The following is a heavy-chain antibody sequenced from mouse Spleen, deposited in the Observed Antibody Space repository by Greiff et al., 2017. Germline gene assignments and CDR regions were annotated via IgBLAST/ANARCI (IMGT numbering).Heavy chain of an antibody. D-gene: IGHD1-1*01. J-gene: IGHJ1*03. CDR3: ARDHYGSRDWYFDV. CDR2: INPNYGTT. V-gene: IGHV1-39*01. CDR1: GYSFTDYN. Sequence: EVQLVESGPELVKPGASVKISCKASGYSFTDYNMNWVKQSNGKSLEWIGVINPNYGTTSYNQKFKGKATLTVDQSSSTAYMQLNSLTSEDSAVYYCARDHYGSRDWYFDVWGTGTTVTVSS.